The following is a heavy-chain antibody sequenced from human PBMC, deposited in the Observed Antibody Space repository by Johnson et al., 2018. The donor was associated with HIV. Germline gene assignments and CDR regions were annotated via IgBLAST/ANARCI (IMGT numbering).Heavy chain of an antibody. V-gene: IGHV3-15*01. CDR2: IKSKSDGETT. J-gene: IGHJ3*02. D-gene: IGHD6-6*01. Sequence: VQLVESGGGLVKPGGSLRLSCAASGFTFSNAWMSWVRQAPGKGLEWVGRIKSKSDGETTDYAAPVKGRFAISRDDSKNTLYVQMNSLKAEDTGLYYCARTIGDRPGGAFDIWGQGTMVTVSS. CDR3: ARTIGDRPGGAFDI. CDR1: GFTFSNAW.